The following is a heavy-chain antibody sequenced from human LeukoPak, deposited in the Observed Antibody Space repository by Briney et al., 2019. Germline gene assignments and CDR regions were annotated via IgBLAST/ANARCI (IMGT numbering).Heavy chain of an antibody. CDR2: IIPIFGAA. D-gene: IGHD5-24*01. CDR1: GGTFSSYA. V-gene: IGHV1-69*05. J-gene: IGHJ4*02. CDR3: AREKDGYNYY. Sequence: GASVNVSCKASGGTFSSYAISWVRQAPGQGLEWMGGIIPIFGAANYAQKFQGRVTITTDESTSTAYMELSSLRSEDTAVYYCAREKDGYNYYWGQGTLVTVSS.